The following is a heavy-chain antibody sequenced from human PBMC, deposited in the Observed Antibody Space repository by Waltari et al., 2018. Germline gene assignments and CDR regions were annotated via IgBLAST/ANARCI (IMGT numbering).Heavy chain of an antibody. D-gene: IGHD5-18*01. CDR2: IIPTFQTT. Sequence: QVQLVQSGAEVKKPGSSVRVSCKASGGSFSRFAISWVRQAPGQGLEWMGGIIPTFQTTNYAQKFQGRVTIIADASTSTAHMELRSLRSDDTAIYYCARDGSHNYGEFDSWGQGTLVTVSS. V-gene: IGHV1-69*01. CDR1: GGSFSRFA. CDR3: ARDGSHNYGEFDS. J-gene: IGHJ4*02.